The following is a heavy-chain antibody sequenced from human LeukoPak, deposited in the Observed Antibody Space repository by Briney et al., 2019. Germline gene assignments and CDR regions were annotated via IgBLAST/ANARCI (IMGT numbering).Heavy chain of an antibody. V-gene: IGHV3-15*01. J-gene: IGHJ4*02. Sequence: GGSLRLSCAASGFTYSNAWMRWVREAPGKALECVGRIKSKTDGGTTDYAARVKGRFTISRDDSKNTLYLQMNSLKTEDTAVYYCTTDHPRVVVITGGIDYWGEGTLVTVSS. D-gene: IGHD3-22*01. CDR1: GFTYSNAW. CDR3: TTDHPRVVVITGGIDY. CDR2: IKSKTDGGTT.